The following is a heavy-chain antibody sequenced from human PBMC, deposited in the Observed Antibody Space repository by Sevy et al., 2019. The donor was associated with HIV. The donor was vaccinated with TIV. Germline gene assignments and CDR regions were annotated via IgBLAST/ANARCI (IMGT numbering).Heavy chain of an antibody. CDR2: VNHSGST. CDR3: ARGASSSSPDPYYYYGIDD. CDR1: GGSFSGYY. V-gene: IGHV4-34*01. D-gene: IGHD6-6*01. Sequence: SETLSLTCAVYGGSFSGYYWSWIRQPPGKGLEWIGEVNHSGSTNYNQSPKRRVTISVDTSKNKLYLKLSSVTAADAAEYDCARGASSSSPDPYYYYGIDDWGQGTTVTVSS. J-gene: IGHJ6*02.